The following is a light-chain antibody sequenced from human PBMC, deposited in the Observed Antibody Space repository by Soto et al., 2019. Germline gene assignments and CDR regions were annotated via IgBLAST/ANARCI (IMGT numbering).Light chain of an antibody. CDR2: DAS. J-gene: IGKJ4*01. CDR1: QSIKNW. V-gene: IGKV1-5*01. CDR3: QQYDDYPLT. Sequence: IQITQSPSTLSASLGDRVTITCRASQSIKNWLAWYQQKPGTAPKFLIYDASTLESGVPSRFSGSGSGTEFTLTISSLQADDFATYFCQQYDDYPLTFGGGTKVDIK.